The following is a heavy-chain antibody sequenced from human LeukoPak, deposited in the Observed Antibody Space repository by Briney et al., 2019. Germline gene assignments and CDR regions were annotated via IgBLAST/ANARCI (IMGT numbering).Heavy chain of an antibody. D-gene: IGHD1-26*01. CDR2: VYPGDSES. CDR3: GRLTGEGNYFEF. J-gene: IGHJ4*02. Sequence: GESLKISCKGSGYSFSTYWIGWVRQKPGKGLEWMGIVYPGDSESRYSPSFQGQVSISADRFISTASLQWSSLQASDTAVYHCGRLTGEGNYFEFWGQGTLVTVSS. CDR1: GYSFSTYW. V-gene: IGHV5-51*01.